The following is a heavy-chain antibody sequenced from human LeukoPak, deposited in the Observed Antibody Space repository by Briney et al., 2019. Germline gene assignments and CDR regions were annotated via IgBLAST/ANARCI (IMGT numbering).Heavy chain of an antibody. D-gene: IGHD6-13*01. Sequence: GGSVRLSCAASGFTFSSYAMSWVRQAPGKGLEWVSAISGSGGSTYYADSVKGRFTISRDNSKNTLYLQMNSPRAEDTAVYYCAKDWDSWYSYWFDPWGQGTLVTVSS. CDR3: AKDWDSWYSYWFDP. CDR1: GFTFSSYA. J-gene: IGHJ5*02. V-gene: IGHV3-23*01. CDR2: ISGSGGST.